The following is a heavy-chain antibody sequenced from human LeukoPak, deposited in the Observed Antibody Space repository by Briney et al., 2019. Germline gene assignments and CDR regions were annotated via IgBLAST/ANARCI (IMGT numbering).Heavy chain of an antibody. D-gene: IGHD3-22*01. Sequence: ASETLCLTCTDSGGSISSYYWSWIRQPPGKGLEWIGYVYYSGSTNYNPSLKSRVTISVDKTKNQFSLKLSSVTAADTAVYYCARDRNGYYYRNFDYWGQGTLVTVSS. CDR3: ARDRNGYYYRNFDY. J-gene: IGHJ4*02. CDR1: GGSISSYY. V-gene: IGHV4-59*01. CDR2: VYYSGST.